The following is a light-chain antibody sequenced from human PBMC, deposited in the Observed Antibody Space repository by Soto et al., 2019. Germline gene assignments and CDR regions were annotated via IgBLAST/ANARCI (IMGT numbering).Light chain of an antibody. J-gene: IGKJ5*01. Sequence: DIVMTQTPLSLSVTPGQPASISCTSSQSLLHTNGKTFLFWHLQKPGQPPQVLIYEVSNRLSGVPDRFSGSGSGTDVTLKISRVEAEDVGIYYCMHSVQIPPTFGQGTRREI. CDR3: MHSVQIPPT. V-gene: IGKV2D-29*01. CDR2: EVS. CDR1: QSLLHTNGKTF.